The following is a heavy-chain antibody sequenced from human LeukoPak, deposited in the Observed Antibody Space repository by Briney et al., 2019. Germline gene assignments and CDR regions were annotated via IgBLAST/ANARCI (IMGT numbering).Heavy chain of an antibody. V-gene: IGHV1-8*03. D-gene: IGHD4-17*01. Sequence: ASVKVSCKASGYTFTSYGINWVRQATGQGLEWMGWMNPNSGNTGYAQKFQGRVTITRNTSISTAYMELSSLRSEDTAVYYCARLSSHYGDYKVDPWGQGTLVTVSS. CDR3: ARLSSHYGDYKVDP. CDR1: GYTFTSYG. J-gene: IGHJ5*02. CDR2: MNPNSGNT.